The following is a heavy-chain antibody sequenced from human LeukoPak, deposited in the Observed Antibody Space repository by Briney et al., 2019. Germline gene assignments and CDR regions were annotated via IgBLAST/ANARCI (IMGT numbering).Heavy chain of an antibody. Sequence: SVKVSCKASGGTFSSYTISWVRQAPGQGLEWMGRIIPILGIANYAQKFQGRVTITADKSTSTAYMELSSLRSEDTAVYYCARDLNDFWSGNYWFDPWGQGTLVTVSS. CDR3: ARDLNDFWSGNYWFDP. V-gene: IGHV1-69*04. CDR2: IIPILGIA. D-gene: IGHD3-3*01. CDR1: GGTFSSYT. J-gene: IGHJ5*02.